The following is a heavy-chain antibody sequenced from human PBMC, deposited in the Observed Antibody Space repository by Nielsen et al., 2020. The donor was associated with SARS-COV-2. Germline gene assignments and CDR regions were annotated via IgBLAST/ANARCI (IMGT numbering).Heavy chain of an antibody. CDR2: INHSGST. Sequence: SETLSLTCTVSGGSISSNNYYWSWIRQPPGKGLEWIGEINHSGSTNYNPSLKSRVTISVDTSKNQFSLKLSSVTAADTAVYYCARGLGREGGYWGQGTLVTVSS. V-gene: IGHV4-39*07. CDR3: ARGLGREGGY. D-gene: IGHD3-16*01. CDR1: GGSISSNNYY. J-gene: IGHJ4*02.